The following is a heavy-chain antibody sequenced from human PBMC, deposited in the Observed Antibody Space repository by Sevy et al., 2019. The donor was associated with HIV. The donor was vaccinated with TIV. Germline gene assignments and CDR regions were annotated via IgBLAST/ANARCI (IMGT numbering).Heavy chain of an antibody. CDR1: GFTFSSYS. D-gene: IGHD6-13*01. CDR3: AREGVGGSSWPLYYYYYGMDV. V-gene: IGHV3-48*02. J-gene: IGHJ6*02. CDR2: ISSSSSTI. Sequence: GGSLRLSCAASGFTFSSYSMNWVRQAPGKGLEWVSYISSSSSTIYYADSVKGRFTISRDNAKNSLYLQMNSLRDEDTAVYYWAREGVGGSSWPLYYYYYGMDVWGQGTTVTVSS.